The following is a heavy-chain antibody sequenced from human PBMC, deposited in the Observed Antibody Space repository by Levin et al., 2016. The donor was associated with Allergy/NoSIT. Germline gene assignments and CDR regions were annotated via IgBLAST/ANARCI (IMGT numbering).Heavy chain of an antibody. CDR2: MHYRKNT. CDR3: AKLGYLDWLHQSYYFES. V-gene: IGHV4-59*08. J-gene: IGHJ4*02. Sequence: WIRQPPGKGLEWIAYMHYRKNTNYNPSLKSRVTISVDTSKNHLSLQLSSVTAADTAVYYCAKLGYLDWLHQSYYFESWGPGTLVTVSS. D-gene: IGHD3/OR15-3a*01.